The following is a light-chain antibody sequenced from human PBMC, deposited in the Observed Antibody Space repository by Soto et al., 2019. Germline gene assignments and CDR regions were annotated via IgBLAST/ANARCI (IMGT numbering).Light chain of an antibody. CDR1: SSDIGSYNR. J-gene: IGLJ1*01. CDR3: NSFTTSSTYG. V-gene: IGLV2-18*02. CDR2: EVN. Sequence: QSALTQPASVSGSHGQSITISCTGSSSDIGSYNRVSWYQQPPGTAPKLIIYEVNNRPSGVPDRFSGSKSGNTASLTISGLQAEDEADYYCNSFTTSSTYGFGTGTKLTVL.